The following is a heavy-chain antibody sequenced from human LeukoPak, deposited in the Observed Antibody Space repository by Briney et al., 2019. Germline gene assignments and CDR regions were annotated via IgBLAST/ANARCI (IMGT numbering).Heavy chain of an antibody. CDR2: ISTSSSYI. V-gene: IGHV3-21*01. D-gene: IGHD4-23*01. CDR1: GFTFSNYN. J-gene: IGHJ4*02. Sequence: GGSLRLSCAASGFTFSNYNMNWVRQAPGKGLEWVSSISTSSSYIYYADSVKGRFTISRDNAKNSLYLQMNSLRAEDTAVYYCATPGVATPDYWGQGTLVIVSS. CDR3: ATPGVATPDY.